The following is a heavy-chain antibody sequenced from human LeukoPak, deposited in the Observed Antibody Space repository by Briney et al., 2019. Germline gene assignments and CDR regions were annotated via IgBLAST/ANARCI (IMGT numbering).Heavy chain of an antibody. CDR2: ISSSSSYI. V-gene: IGHV3-21*01. J-gene: IGHJ4*02. CDR1: GFTFSSYS. Sequence: PGGSLRLSCAASGFTFSSYSMNWVRQAPGKGLEWVSSISSSSSYIYYADSVKGRFTISRDNAKNSLYLQMNSLRAEDTAVYYCAREEDGDYYFDYWGQGTLVTVSS. D-gene: IGHD4-17*01. CDR3: AREEDGDYYFDY.